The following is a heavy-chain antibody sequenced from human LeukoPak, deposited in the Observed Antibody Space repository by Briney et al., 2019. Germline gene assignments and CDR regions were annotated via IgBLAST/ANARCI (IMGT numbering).Heavy chain of an antibody. D-gene: IGHD3-22*01. Sequence: GGSLRLSCAASGFTFSSYGMHWVRQAPGKGLEWVAFIRYDGSNKYYADSVKGRFTISRDNSKNTLYLQMNSLRTEDTAVYYCARAKDNSGRDAFDIWGQGTMVTVSS. CDR2: IRYDGSNK. J-gene: IGHJ3*02. CDR3: ARAKDNSGRDAFDI. CDR1: GFTFSSYG. V-gene: IGHV3-30*02.